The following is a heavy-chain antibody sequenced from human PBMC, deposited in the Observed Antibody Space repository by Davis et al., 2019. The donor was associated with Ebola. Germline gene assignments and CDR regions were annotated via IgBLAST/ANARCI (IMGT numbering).Heavy chain of an antibody. CDR1: GFSFSNSW. CDR3: SRVLDD. J-gene: IGHJ4*02. CDR2: IDGDGTLK. V-gene: IGHV3-7*01. Sequence: PGGSLRLSCAASGFSFSNSWMDWVRQAPGKGLEWVANIDGDGTLKNYLDSVKGRFTISRDNTRNSLYLQMSSLRVEDTGVYYCSRVLDDWGPGTLVTVSS.